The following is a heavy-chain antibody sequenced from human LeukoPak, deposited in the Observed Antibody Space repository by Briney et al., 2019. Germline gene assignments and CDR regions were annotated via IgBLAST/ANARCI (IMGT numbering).Heavy chain of an antibody. CDR3: ARGEVGLTTATVFDY. J-gene: IGHJ4*02. Sequence: PGGSLRLSCAASGFTFSSYEMNWVRQAPGKGLEWVAYMTSGGSTIYYADSVKGRFTISRDNAKNSLYLQMNSLRDEDTAVYYCARGEVGLTTATVFDYWGQGTLVTVSS. CDR1: GFTFSSYE. CDR2: MTSGGSTI. D-gene: IGHD4-17*01. V-gene: IGHV3-48*03.